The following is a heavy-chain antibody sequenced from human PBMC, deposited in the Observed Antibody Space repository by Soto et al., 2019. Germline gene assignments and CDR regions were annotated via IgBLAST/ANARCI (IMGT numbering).Heavy chain of an antibody. V-gene: IGHV3-23*01. CDR1: GFTFSSYA. Sequence: GGSLRRSCSASGFTFSSYAMSGVRQAPGKGLEWVSAISGSGGSTYYADSVKCRFTISRDNSKNTLYLQMNSLRAEDTAVYYCEKVGVVTPAAFDHWGQGTLVIVSS. D-gene: IGHD3-10*01. J-gene: IGHJ4*01. CDR2: ISGSGGST. CDR3: EKVGVVTPAAFDH.